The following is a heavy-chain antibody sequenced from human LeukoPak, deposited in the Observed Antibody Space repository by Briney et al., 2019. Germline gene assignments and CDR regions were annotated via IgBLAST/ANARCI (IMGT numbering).Heavy chain of an antibody. V-gene: IGHV4-38-2*02. D-gene: IGHD4-17*01. CDR1: GYSISSGYY. Sequence: PSETLSLTCTVSGYSISSGYYWGWIRQPPGKGLEWIGEINHSGSTNYNPSLKSRVTISVDTSKNQFSLKLSSVTAADTAVYYCASVARTVNYRGCWFDPWGQGTLVTVSS. J-gene: IGHJ5*02. CDR3: ASVARTVNYRGCWFDP. CDR2: INHSGST.